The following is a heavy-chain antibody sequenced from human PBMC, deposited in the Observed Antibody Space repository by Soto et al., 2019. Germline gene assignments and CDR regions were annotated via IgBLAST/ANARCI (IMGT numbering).Heavy chain of an antibody. CDR2: IIPIFGTA. V-gene: IGHV1-69*06. J-gene: IGHJ4*02. Sequence: QVQLVQSGAEVKKPGSSVKVSCKASGGTFSSYAISWVRQAPGQGLEWMGGIIPIFGTANYAQKFQGRVTITADKSTSTAYMELSSLRSEDTAVYYCARDRSAYYDSSGYYDALDYWGQGTLVTVSS. D-gene: IGHD3-22*01. CDR3: ARDRSAYYDSSGYYDALDY. CDR1: GGTFSSYA.